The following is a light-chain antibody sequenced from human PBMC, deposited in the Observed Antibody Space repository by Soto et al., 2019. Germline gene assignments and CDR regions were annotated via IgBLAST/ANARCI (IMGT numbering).Light chain of an antibody. V-gene: IGLV8-61*01. CDR2: STN. Sequence: QTVVTQEPSFSVSPGGTVTLTCGLSSGSVSTSYYPSWYQQTPGQAPRTLIYSTNTRSSGVPDRFSGSILGNKAALTITGAQADDESDYYCVLYMGIGIVVFGGGTKVTVL. CDR3: VLYMGIGIVV. J-gene: IGLJ2*01. CDR1: SGSVSTSYY.